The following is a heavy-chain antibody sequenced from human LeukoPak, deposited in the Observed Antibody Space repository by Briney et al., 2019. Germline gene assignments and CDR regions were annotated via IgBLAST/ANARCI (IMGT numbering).Heavy chain of an antibody. CDR3: AKDGGGFVVVTAGVYYFDY. D-gene: IGHD2-21*02. J-gene: IGHJ4*02. V-gene: IGHV3-23*01. CDR1: GFTFSSYA. Sequence: GGSLRLSCAASGFTFSSYAMSWVRQAPGKGLEWVSAISGSGGSTYYADSVKGRFTISRDNSKNTLYLQMNSLRAEDTAVYYCAKDGGGFVVVTAGVYYFDYWGQGTLVTVSS. CDR2: ISGSGGST.